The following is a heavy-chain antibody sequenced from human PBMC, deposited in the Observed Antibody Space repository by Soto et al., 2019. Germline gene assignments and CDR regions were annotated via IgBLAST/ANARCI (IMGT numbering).Heavy chain of an antibody. V-gene: IGHV4-38-2*02. CDR3: AALWFGELAFNY. Sequence: SETLSLTCSVSGYSIGSGYYWGWVRQAPGKGLEWLGSVYHNGIMFHNPSFQSRVTISVDTSKNQFSLNLRSVTAADTAVYYCAALWFGELAFNYWGQGILVTVSS. D-gene: IGHD3-10*01. CDR1: GYSIGSGYY. J-gene: IGHJ4*01. CDR2: VYHNGIM.